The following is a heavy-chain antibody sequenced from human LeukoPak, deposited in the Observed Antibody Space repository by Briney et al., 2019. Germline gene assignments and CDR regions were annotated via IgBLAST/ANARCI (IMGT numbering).Heavy chain of an antibody. J-gene: IGHJ1*01. CDR1: GFTFSSYS. CDR3: ARDGHYDILTGYFQD. Sequence: PGGSLRLSCAASGFTFSSYSMNWVRQAPGKGLEWVSSISNSNFYIYYADSVKGRFTISRDNAKNSLYLQMNSLRAEDTAVYYCARDGHYDILTGYFQDWGQGTLVTVSS. V-gene: IGHV3-21*04. D-gene: IGHD3-9*01. CDR2: ISNSNFYI.